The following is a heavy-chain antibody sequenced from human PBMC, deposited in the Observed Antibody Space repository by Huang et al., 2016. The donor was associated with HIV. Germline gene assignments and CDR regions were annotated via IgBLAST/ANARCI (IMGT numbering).Heavy chain of an antibody. V-gene: IGHV3-30*18. J-gene: IGHJ4*02. CDR2: ISYDAKTK. CDR1: GFTFSSYG. Sequence: QVQLVESGGGVVQPGRSLGISCAASGFTFSSYGMHWVRQGPGKGVEVVAVISYDAKTKYYADSVKGRFSISRDNSKTTVYLQLNSLRLEDTAVYYCAKGGSAAAVLDFWGQGTLVTVSS. D-gene: IGHD6-13*01. CDR3: AKGGSAAAVLDF.